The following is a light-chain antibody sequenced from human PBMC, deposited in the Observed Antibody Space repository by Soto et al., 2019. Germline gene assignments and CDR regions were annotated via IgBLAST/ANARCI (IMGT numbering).Light chain of an antibody. V-gene: IGKV1-39*01. CDR3: QQSSSTPWT. CDR2: GAS. J-gene: IGKJ1*01. Sequence: DIQMTQSPSSLSASVGDRVTITCRASQSISTYLNWYQQKPGKAPNLLIYGASNLQSGVPSRFSGSGSRTYFTLTISSLQPEYFATYYCQQSSSTPWTFGQGTKVEIK. CDR1: QSISTY.